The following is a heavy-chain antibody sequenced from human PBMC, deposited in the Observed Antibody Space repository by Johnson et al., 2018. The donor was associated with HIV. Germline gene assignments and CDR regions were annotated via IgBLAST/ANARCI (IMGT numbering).Heavy chain of an antibody. D-gene: IGHD3-10*01. CDR2: ISYDGSNK. Sequence: QVQLVESGGGVVQPGRSLRLSCAASGFTFSSYAMHWVRQAPGKGLEWVAVISYDGSNKYYADSVKGRFTISRDNSKNTLYLQMNSLKAEDTAVYYCARESLEFWSRGAFDIWGQGTMVTVSS. V-gene: IGHV3-30-3*01. CDR1: GFTFSSYA. J-gene: IGHJ3*02. CDR3: ARESLEFWSRGAFDI.